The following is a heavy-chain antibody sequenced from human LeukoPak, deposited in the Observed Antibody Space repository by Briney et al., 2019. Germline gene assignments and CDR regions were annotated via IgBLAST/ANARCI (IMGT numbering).Heavy chain of an antibody. CDR2: IRYDGSNK. Sequence: GGSLRLSCVGSGFTFSSHGMHWVRQAPGKGLEWVAFIRYDGSNKYYADSVKGRFTISRDNSKNTLYLQMNSLRAEDTAVYYCARDLGPSDSGYNWFDPWGQGTLVTVSS. D-gene: IGHD3-22*01. CDR1: GFTFSSHG. CDR3: ARDLGPSDSGYNWFDP. J-gene: IGHJ5*02. V-gene: IGHV3-30*02.